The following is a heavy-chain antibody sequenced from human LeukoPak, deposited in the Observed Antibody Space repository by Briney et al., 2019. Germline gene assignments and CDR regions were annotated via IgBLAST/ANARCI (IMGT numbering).Heavy chain of an antibody. CDR1: GGSISSSSYY. J-gene: IGHJ5*02. Sequence: SETLSLTCTVSGGSISSSSYYWGWIRQPPGKGLEWIGSIYYSGSTYYNPSLKSRVTISVDTSKNQFSLKLSSVTAADTAVYYCARGSGSLPRNWFDPWGQGTLVTVSS. D-gene: IGHD1-26*01. V-gene: IGHV4-39*07. CDR3: ARGSGSLPRNWFDP. CDR2: IYYSGST.